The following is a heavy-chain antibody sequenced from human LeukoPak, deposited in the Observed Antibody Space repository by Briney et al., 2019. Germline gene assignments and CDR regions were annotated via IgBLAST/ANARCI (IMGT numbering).Heavy chain of an antibody. Sequence: SETLSLTCDVDGGSLSGDYWSWIRQPPGKGLEWIGEINYSGSTNYNPSLKSRFTISLDMSKNQISLKVRSVTAADTAVYYCATLGWRFVPPNHPWGQGTLVTVSS. J-gene: IGHJ5*02. CDR1: GGSLSGDY. CDR2: INYSGST. V-gene: IGHV4-34*01. CDR3: ATLGWRFVPPNHP. D-gene: IGHD3-10*01.